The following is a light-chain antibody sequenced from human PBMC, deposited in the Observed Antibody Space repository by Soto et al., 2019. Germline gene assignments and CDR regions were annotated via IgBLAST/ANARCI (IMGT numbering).Light chain of an antibody. CDR2: DAS. V-gene: IGKV1-5*01. CDR1: NSIITW. J-gene: IGKJ4*01. CDR3: QQYNTYSLT. Sequence: DIQMTQSPSTLSASVGDRVTITCRASNSIITWLVWYQQKPGKAPKLLIYDASTLQSGVPSRFSGSGSGTEFTLTISSLQPDDFATYYCQQYNTYSLTFGGGTKVEIK.